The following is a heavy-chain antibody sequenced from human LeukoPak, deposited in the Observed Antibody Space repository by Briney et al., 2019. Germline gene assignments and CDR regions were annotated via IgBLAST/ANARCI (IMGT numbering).Heavy chain of an antibody. V-gene: IGHV4-39*07. J-gene: IGHJ3*02. CDR1: GGSISSGGYY. Sequence: PSQTLSLTCTVSGGSISSGGYYWSWIRQPPGKGLEWIGSIYYSGSTYYNPSLKSRVTISVDTSKNQFSLKLSSVTAADTAVYYCVCLPEVVDAFDIWGQGTMVTVSS. CDR2: IYYSGST. CDR3: VCLPEVVDAFDI. D-gene: IGHD2-21*01.